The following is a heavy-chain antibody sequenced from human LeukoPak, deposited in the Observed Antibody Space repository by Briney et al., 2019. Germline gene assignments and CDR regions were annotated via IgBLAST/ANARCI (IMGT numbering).Heavy chain of an antibody. V-gene: IGHV3-21*01. CDR2: ISSSSSYI. D-gene: IGHD4-11*01. Sequence: GGSLRLSCAASGFTFSSYSMNWVRQAPGKGLEWVSSISSSSSYIYYADSVKGRFTITRDNAKNSLYLQMNSLRAEDTAVYYCAKDAQRGFDYSNSLDKWGQGTLVTVSS. J-gene: IGHJ4*02. CDR1: GFTFSSYS. CDR3: AKDAQRGFDYSNSLDK.